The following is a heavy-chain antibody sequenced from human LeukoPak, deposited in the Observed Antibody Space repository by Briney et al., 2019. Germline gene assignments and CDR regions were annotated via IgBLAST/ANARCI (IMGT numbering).Heavy chain of an antibody. CDR3: ARTYYYFDH. J-gene: IGHJ4*02. CDR1: GFAFSTFA. D-gene: IGHD1-26*01. Sequence: GGSLRLSCAASGFAFSTFAMHWVRQAPGKGLEWVAVISSDGSNKYYADSVRGRFTISRDNSKNTLYLQMNSLRGEDTAVYYCARTYYYFDHWGQGTLVTVSS. V-gene: IGHV3-30-3*01. CDR2: ISSDGSNK.